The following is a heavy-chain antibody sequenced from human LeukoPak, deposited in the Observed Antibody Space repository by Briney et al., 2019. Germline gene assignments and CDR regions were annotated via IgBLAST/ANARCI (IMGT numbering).Heavy chain of an antibody. CDR2: IRYDGSNK. CDR1: GFTFSSYG. Sequence: GGSLRLSCAASGFTFSSYGMHWVRQAPGKGLEWVAFIRYDGSNKYYADSVKGRFTISRDNSKNTLYLQMNSLRAEDTAVYYCAKSGGQQLVENWFDPWGQGTLVTVSS. J-gene: IGHJ5*02. V-gene: IGHV3-30*02. D-gene: IGHD6-13*01. CDR3: AKSGGQQLVENWFDP.